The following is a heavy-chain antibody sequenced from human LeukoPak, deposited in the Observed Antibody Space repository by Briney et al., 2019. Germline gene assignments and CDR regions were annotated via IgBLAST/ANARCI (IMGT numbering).Heavy chain of an antibody. V-gene: IGHV3-23*01. Sequence: GGSLRLSCAASGFTFSSYSMNWVRQAPGQGLEWVSTISGSGGNMYQADSVKGRFTISRDNSRSTLYLQMNSLRAEDTAVYYCAKDAGPQQLVFFDSWGQGTLVTVSS. CDR1: GFTFSSYS. J-gene: IGHJ4*02. CDR3: AKDAGPQQLVFFDS. D-gene: IGHD6-6*01. CDR2: ISGSGGNM.